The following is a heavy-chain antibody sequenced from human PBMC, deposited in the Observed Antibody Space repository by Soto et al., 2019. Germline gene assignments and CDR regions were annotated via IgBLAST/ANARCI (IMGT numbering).Heavy chain of an antibody. CDR2: ISAYNGNT. Sequence: ASVKVSCKASGYTFTSYGTSWVRQAPGQGLEWMGWISAYNGNTNYAQKLQGRVTMTTDTSTSTAYMELRSLRSDDTAVYYCARVNRSSSWYKTYYYYGMDVWGQGTTVTVSS. V-gene: IGHV1-18*04. J-gene: IGHJ6*02. CDR3: ARVNRSSSWYKTYYYYGMDV. D-gene: IGHD6-13*01. CDR1: GYTFTSYG.